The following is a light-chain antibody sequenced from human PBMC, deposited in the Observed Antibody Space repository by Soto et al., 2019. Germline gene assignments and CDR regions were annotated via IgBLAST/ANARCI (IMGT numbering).Light chain of an antibody. CDR3: QKSYTLSLLT. CDR2: AAS. J-gene: IGKJ4*01. Sequence: DIQVTQSQASLSACVGDRVIITCRKSQSISNYLNWYQHKPGKAPKVLISAASNLQSGVPSRFSGSGSGTVFTLTISSLQPEDFATYLCQKSYTLSLLTFGGGTKVDI. V-gene: IGKV1-39*01. CDR1: QSISNY.